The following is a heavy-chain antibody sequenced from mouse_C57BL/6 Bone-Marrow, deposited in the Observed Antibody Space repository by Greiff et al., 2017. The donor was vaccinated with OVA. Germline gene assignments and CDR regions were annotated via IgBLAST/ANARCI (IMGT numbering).Heavy chain of an antibody. D-gene: IGHD2-2*01. CDR3: ARERGYPYYAMDY. CDR1: YFAFMASA. CDR2: FTMYSDAT. V-gene: IGHV1-49*01. Sequence: LQESGAELVRPGSSVKLSCKDSYFAFMASAMHWVKQRPGHGLEWIGSFTMYSDATEYSETFKGKATLTANTSSSTAYMELSSLTSEDSAVYYGARERGYPYYAMDYWGQGTSVTVSS. J-gene: IGHJ4*01.